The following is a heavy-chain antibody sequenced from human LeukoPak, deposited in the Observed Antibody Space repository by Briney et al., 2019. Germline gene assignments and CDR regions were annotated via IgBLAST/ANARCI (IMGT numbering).Heavy chain of an antibody. CDR2: INHSGST. D-gene: IGHD3-10*01. CDR1: GGSFSGYY. Sequence: PSETLSLTCAVYGGSFSGYYWSWIRQPSGKGLEWIGEINHSGSTNYNPSLKSRVTISVDTSKNQFSLKLSSVTAADTAVYYCARGNVVRGIDYWGQGTLVTVSS. V-gene: IGHV4-34*01. CDR3: ARGNVVRGIDY. J-gene: IGHJ4*02.